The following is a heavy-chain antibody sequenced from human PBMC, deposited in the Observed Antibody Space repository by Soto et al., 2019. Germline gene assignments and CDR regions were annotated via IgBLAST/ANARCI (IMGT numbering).Heavy chain of an antibody. CDR3: ARGDAYSGYDPAVVYYYYGMDV. J-gene: IGHJ6*04. D-gene: IGHD5-12*01. CDR1: GYTFTSYD. V-gene: IGHV1-8*01. CDR2: MNPNSGNT. Sequence: QVQLVQSGAEVKKPGASVKVSCKASGYTFTSYDINWVRQATGQGLEWMGWMNPNSGNTGYAQKFQGRVTMTRNTSRSTAYRELSSLSSEDTAVSYCARGDAYSGYDPAVVYYYYGMDVWGKGTTVTVSS.